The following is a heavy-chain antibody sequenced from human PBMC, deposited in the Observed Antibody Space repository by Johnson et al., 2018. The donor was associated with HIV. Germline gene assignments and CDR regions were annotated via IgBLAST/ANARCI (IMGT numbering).Heavy chain of an antibody. CDR3: ARDFSSSSNAFDI. Sequence: VQLVESGGGLVQPGGSLRLSCAASGFTFSDHYMDWVRQAPGKGLEWVGRTRNKANSYTTEYAASVKGRFTISRDDSKNSLYLQMNSLRAEDTAVYYCARDFSSSSNAFDIWGQGTMVTVSS. V-gene: IGHV3-72*01. D-gene: IGHD6-6*01. J-gene: IGHJ3*02. CDR2: TRNKANSYTT. CDR1: GFTFSDHY.